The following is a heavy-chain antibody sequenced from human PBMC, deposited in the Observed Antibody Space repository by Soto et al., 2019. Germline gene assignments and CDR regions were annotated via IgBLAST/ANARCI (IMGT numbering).Heavy chain of an antibody. CDR1: GGSMTSYF. D-gene: IGHD1-1*01. J-gene: IGHJ4*02. CDR3: ARGTWKFGFDS. Sequence: SETLSLTCIVSGGSMTSYFWSWIRQPPGKGLEWIGYIYYSGSTKYNPSLKSRVTISVDTSKNQFSLNLRTVTAADTAIYYCARGTWKFGFDSWGQGTLVTVSS. V-gene: IGHV4-59*01. CDR2: IYYSGST.